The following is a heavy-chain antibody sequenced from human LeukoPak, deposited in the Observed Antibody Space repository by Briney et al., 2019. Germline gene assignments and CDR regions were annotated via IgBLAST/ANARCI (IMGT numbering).Heavy chain of an antibody. J-gene: IGHJ6*03. CDR3: AKSRNFYFYFMEV. CDR2: ISGSGGST. CDR1: GFTFSSYA. Sequence: GGSLRLSCAASGFTFSSYAMSWVRQAPGKGLEWVSGISGSGGSTYYADSVKGRFTISRDNSKNTLYLQMNSLRAEDTALYYCAKSRNFYFYFMEVSGRGTKVTISS. V-gene: IGHV3-23*01.